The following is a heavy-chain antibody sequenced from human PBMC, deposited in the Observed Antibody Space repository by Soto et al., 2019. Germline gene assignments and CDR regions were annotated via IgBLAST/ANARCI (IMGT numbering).Heavy chain of an antibody. V-gene: IGHV3-30*18. J-gene: IGHJ6*03. CDR3: AKDFCSSTSCYADPWVAGRYMDV. CDR1: GFTFSSYG. D-gene: IGHD2-2*01. CDR2: ISYDGSNK. Sequence: GGSLRLSCAASGFTFSSYGMHWVRQAPGKGLEWVAVISYDGSNKYYADSVKGRFTISRDNSKNTLYLQMNSLRAEDTAVYYCAKDFCSSTSCYADPWVAGRYMDVWGKGTTVTVSS.